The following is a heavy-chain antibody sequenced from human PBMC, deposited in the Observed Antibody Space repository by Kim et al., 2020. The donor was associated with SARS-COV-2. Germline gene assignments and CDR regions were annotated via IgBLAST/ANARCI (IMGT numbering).Heavy chain of an antibody. D-gene: IGHD1-26*01. V-gene: IGHV2-70*11. J-gene: IGHJ6*02. CDR3: ARIPPYSGSYGVDYYYYGMDV. Sequence: SGPTLVNPTQTLTLTCTFSGFSLSTSGMCVSWIRQPPGKALEWLARIDWDDDKYYSTSLKTRLTISKDTSKNQVVLTMTNMDPVDTATYYCARIPPYSGSYGVDYYYYGMDVWGQGTTVTVSS. CDR1: GFSLSTSGMC. CDR2: IDWDDDK.